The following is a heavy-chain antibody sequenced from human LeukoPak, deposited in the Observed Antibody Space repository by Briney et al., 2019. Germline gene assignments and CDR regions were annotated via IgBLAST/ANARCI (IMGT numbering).Heavy chain of an antibody. CDR3: ARDKESAGYYSGWFDP. J-gene: IGHJ5*02. V-gene: IGHV1-2*06. CDR1: GYTFTGYY. CDR2: INPNSGGT. Sequence: ASVKVSCKASGYTFTGYYMHWVRQAPGQGLEWMGRINPNSGGTNYAQKFQGRVTMARDTSASTAYMELSSLRSEDTAVYYCARDKESAGYYSGWFDPWGQGTLVTVSS. D-gene: IGHD3-22*01.